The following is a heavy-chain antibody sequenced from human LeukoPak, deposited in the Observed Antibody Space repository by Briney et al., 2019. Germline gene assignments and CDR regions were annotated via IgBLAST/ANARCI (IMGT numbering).Heavy chain of an antibody. J-gene: IGHJ4*02. CDR3: ARGNYYGDFHY. CDR2: IYYSGST. CDR1: GGSISSYY. D-gene: IGHD4-17*01. Sequence: PSETLSLTCTVSGGSISSYYWSWIRQPPGKGLEWIGYIYYSGSTNYNPSLKSRVTISVDTSKNQFSLKLSSVTAADTAVYYCARGNYYGDFHYWGQGTLVTVSS. V-gene: IGHV4-59*01.